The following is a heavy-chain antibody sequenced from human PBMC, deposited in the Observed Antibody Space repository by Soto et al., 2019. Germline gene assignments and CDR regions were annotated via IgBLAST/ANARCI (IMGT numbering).Heavy chain of an antibody. J-gene: IGHJ4*02. V-gene: IGHV3-30-3*01. CDR1: GFTFSSYA. CDR3: ARDFAITMIVVVITTPDY. CDR2: ISYDGSNK. D-gene: IGHD3-22*01. Sequence: GSLRLSCAASGFTFSSYAMHWVRQAPGKGLEWVAVISYDGSNKYYADSVKGRFTISRDNSKNTLYLQMNSLRAEDTAVYYCARDFAITMIVVVITTPDYWGQGTLVTVSS.